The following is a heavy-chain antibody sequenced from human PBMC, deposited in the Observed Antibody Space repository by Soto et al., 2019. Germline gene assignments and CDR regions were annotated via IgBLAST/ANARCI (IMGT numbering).Heavy chain of an antibody. CDR2: ITTYSTSI. D-gene: IGHD4-17*01. CDR1: GFTFSSYS. Sequence: EVQLVESGGGLVKPGGSLRLSCAASGFTFSSYSMNWVRQAPGEGLEWVSSITTYSTSIYYAGSVKGRFTISRDNAKNSLFLQMNSLRAEDTAVYYCARGYGDYIPDAFNIWGQGRMVTVSS. V-gene: IGHV3-21*01. J-gene: IGHJ3*02. CDR3: ARGYGDYIPDAFNI.